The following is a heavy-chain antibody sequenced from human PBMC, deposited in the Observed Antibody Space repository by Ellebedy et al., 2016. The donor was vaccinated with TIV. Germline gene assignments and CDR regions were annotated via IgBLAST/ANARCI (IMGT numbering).Heavy chain of an antibody. D-gene: IGHD5-18*01. V-gene: IGHV4-59*08. J-gene: IGHJ4*02. CDR2: ISYSGST. Sequence: MPSETLSLTCTVSGCSISSYYWSWIRQPPGKGLEWIGYISYSGSTNYNPSLKSRVTISVDTSKNQFSLKLSSVTAADTAVYYCARQNVDTAMANLLDYWGQGTLVTVSS. CDR1: GCSISSYY. CDR3: ARQNVDTAMANLLDY.